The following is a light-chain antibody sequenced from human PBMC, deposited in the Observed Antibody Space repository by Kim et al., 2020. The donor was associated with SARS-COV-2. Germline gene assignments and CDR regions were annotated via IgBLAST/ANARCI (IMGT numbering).Light chain of an antibody. V-gene: IGLV1-40*01. CDR3: QSYDRSLSGV. Sequence: QSVLTQPPSVSGAPGQRVTISCTGSSPNIGAGHDVYWYQQFPGTAPKLLIYDNTNRPSGVPDRFSGSKSGTSASLAITGLQAEDEADYYCQSYDRSLSGVFGGGTQLTVL. CDR2: DNT. CDR1: SPNIGAGHD. J-gene: IGLJ3*02.